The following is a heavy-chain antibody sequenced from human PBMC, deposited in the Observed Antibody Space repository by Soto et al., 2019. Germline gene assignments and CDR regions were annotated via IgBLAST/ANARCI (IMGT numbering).Heavy chain of an antibody. CDR1: GGSISSSSYY. V-gene: IGHV4-39*01. Sequence: SETLSLTCTVFGGSISSSSYYWGLIPQPPGKGLEWIGSIYYSGSTYYNPSLKSRVTISVDTSKNQFSLKLSSVTAADTAVYYCASLAAAASNYYYGMDVWAKGPRSPSP. CDR3: ASLAAAASNYYYGMDV. J-gene: IGHJ6*02. D-gene: IGHD6-13*01. CDR2: IYYSGST.